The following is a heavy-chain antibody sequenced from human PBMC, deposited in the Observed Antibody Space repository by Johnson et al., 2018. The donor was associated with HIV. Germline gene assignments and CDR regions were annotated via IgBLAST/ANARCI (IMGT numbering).Heavy chain of an antibody. CDR1: GFTFNNAW. V-gene: IGHV3-66*01. CDR2: VYSGGST. CDR3: AIGYILTGYSGAFDL. D-gene: IGHD3-9*01. J-gene: IGHJ3*01. Sequence: VQLVESGGGLVKPGGSLRLSCAASGFTFNNAWMGWVRQAPGKGLEWVSVVYSGGSTYYADSVKGRFTVSRDNSKNTVYLQMSSLRDEDTAVYYCAIGYILTGYSGAFDLWGQGTMVTVSS.